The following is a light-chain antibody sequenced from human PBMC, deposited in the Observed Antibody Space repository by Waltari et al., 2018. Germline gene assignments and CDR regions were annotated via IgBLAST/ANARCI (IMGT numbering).Light chain of an antibody. V-gene: IGLV2-14*03. CDR1: SRDVGAYNY. Sequence: QSALTQPASVSGSPGQSITISCTGSSRDVGAYNYFSWYQHHPGKAPQLIISDVSDRPSGVSDRFSGSKSGNTASLSISGLRADDEANYYCSSYTSVNTVVFGGGTKVTVL. CDR2: DVS. J-gene: IGLJ2*01. CDR3: SSYTSVNTVV.